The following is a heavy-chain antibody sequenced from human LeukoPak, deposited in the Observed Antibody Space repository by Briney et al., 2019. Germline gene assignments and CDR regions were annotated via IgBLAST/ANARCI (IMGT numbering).Heavy chain of an antibody. J-gene: IGHJ5*02. V-gene: IGHV3-23*01. D-gene: IGHD2-2*01. CDR1: GFTFSSYA. Sequence: PGGSLRLSCAASGFTFSSYAMSWVRQAPGKGLEWVSAISGSGGSTYYADSVKGQFTISRDNSKNTLYLQMNSLRAEGTAVYYWAKDRRYTAMDWFDPWGQGTLATVSS. CDR2: ISGSGGST. CDR3: AKDRRYTAMDWFDP.